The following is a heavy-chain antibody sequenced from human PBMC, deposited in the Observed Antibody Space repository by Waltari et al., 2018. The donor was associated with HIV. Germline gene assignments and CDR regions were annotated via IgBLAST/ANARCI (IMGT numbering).Heavy chain of an antibody. CDR2: IYYSVST. J-gene: IGHJ4*02. CDR3: ARGGARKDDFWSGYYGRHSGPTDY. D-gene: IGHD3-3*01. Sequence: QVQLQESGPGLVKPSQTLSLTCTVSGGSISSGGYYWSWIRQHPGKGLEWIGYIYYSVSTYYNPSLKSRGTIAVDTSKNQFSLKLSSVTAADTAVYYCARGGARKDDFWSGYYGRHSGPTDYWGQGTLVTVSS. V-gene: IGHV4-31*03. CDR1: GGSISSGGYY.